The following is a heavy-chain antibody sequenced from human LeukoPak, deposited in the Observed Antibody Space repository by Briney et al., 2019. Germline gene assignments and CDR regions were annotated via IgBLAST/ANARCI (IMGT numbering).Heavy chain of an antibody. CDR3: ARVRSAASYWYFDL. D-gene: IGHD6-13*01. CDR1: GFTFDDYG. Sequence: GGSLRLSCAASGFTFDDYGMSWVRQAPGKGLEWVSGINWNGGSTGYADSVKGRFTISRDNAKDSLYLQMNSLRAEDTALYYCARVRSAASYWYFDLWGRGTLVTVSS. CDR2: INWNGGST. V-gene: IGHV3-20*04. J-gene: IGHJ2*01.